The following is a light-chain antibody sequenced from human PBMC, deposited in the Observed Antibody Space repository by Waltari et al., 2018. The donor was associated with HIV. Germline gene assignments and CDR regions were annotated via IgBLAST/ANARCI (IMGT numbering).Light chain of an antibody. Sequence: SHELTQPSSVSVSPGQTARNTCSGDVLPKKYAFWYQQKSGQAPVLGIYKDNIRPSDIPEGISGSSSGTMATLTISGSQVDDEADYYCYSADDSGDYKGFGGGTKLTVL. CDR2: KDN. CDR3: YSADDSGDYKG. V-gene: IGLV3-10*01. J-gene: IGLJ2*01. CDR1: VLPKKY.